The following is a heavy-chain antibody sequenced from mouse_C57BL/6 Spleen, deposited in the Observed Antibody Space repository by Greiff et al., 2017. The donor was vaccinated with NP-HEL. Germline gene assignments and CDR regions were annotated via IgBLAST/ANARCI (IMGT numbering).Heavy chain of an antibody. J-gene: IGHJ2*01. CDR1: GYAFSSSW. Sequence: QVQLQQSGPELVKPGASVKISCKASGYAFSSSWMNWVKQRPGKGLEWIGRIYPGDGDTNYNGKFKGKATLTADKSSSTAYMQLSSLTSEDSAVYFCATSYYSNYGGYFDCWGQGTTLTVSS. CDR3: ATSYYSNYGGYFDC. CDR2: IYPGDGDT. D-gene: IGHD2-5*01. V-gene: IGHV1-82*01.